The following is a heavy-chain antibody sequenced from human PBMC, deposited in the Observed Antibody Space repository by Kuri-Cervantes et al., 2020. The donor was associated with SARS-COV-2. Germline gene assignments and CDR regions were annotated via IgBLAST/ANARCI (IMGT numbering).Heavy chain of an antibody. CDR2: ISGSGGNT. D-gene: IGHD6-13*01. V-gene: IGHV3-23*01. J-gene: IGHJ4*02. Sequence: GESLKISCAASGFTFSSYPMTWVRQAPGKGLEWVSGISGSGGNTNYADSVKGRFTISRDNPKNTLYLQLNSLRAEDTAVYYCARDSIAATGTLLGYWGQGTLVTVSS. CDR1: GFTFSSYP. CDR3: ARDSIAATGTLLGY.